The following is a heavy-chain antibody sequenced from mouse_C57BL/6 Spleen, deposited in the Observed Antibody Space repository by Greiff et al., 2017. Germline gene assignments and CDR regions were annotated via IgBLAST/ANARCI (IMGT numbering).Heavy chain of an antibody. J-gene: IGHJ4*01. CDR1: GYTFSDHT. V-gene: IGHV1-78*01. CDR3: ARSGGKSYGYYAMDY. Sequence: VQVVESDAELVKPGASVKISCKVSGYTFSDHTIHWMKQRPEQGLEWIGYIYPRDGSTKYNEKFKGKATLTADKSSSTAYMQLNRLTSEDSAVYFWARSGGKSYGYYAMDYWGQGTSVTVSS. D-gene: IGHD1-1*01. CDR2: IYPRDGST.